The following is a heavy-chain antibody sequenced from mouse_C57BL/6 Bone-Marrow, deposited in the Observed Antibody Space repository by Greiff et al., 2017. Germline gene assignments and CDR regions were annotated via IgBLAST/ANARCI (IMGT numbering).Heavy chain of an antibody. CDR3: ARWDCYGRRYYFGC. V-gene: IGHV1-42*01. CDR2: INPSTGGT. D-gene: IGHD1-1*01. CDR1: GYSFTGYY. J-gene: IGHJ2*01. Sequence: EVQLQQSGPELVKPGASVKISCKASGYSFTGYYMNWVKQSPEKSLEWIGEINPSTGGTTYNQKFKAKATLTVDKSSSTAYLQLKSLTSEDSAVYYCARWDCYGRRYYFGCWGQGTTLTVSS.